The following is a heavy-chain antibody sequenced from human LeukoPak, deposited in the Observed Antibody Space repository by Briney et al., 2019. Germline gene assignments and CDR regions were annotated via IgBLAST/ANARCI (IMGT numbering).Heavy chain of an antibody. D-gene: IGHD2-15*01. V-gene: IGHV4-39*07. CDR3: ARGREDIVVVVAATPGYYFDY. J-gene: IGHJ4*02. CDR1: GGSISSSSYY. CDR2: IYYSGST. Sequence: PSETLSLTCTVSGGSISSSSYYWGWIRQPPGKGLEWIGSIYYSGSTYYNPSLKSRVTISVDTSKNQFSLKLSSVTAADTAVYYCARGREDIVVVVAATPGYYFDYWGQGTLVTVSS.